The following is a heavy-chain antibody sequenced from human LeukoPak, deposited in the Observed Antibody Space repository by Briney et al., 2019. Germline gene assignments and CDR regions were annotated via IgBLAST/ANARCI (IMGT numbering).Heavy chain of an antibody. CDR3: TTDVYGSGSYFYYYYGMDV. CDR1: GFTFSNAW. V-gene: IGHV3-15*01. D-gene: IGHD3-10*01. J-gene: IGHJ6*02. CDR2: IKSKTDGGTT. Sequence: PGGSLRLSCAASGFTFSNAWMSWVRQVPGKGLEWVGRIKSKTDGGTTDYAAPVKGRFTISSDDSKSTLYLQMNSLKTEDTAVYYCTTDVYGSGSYFYYYYGMDVWGPGTTVTVSS.